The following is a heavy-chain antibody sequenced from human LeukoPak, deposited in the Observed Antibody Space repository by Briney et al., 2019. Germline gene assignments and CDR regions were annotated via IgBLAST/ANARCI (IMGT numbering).Heavy chain of an antibody. Sequence: PSETLSLTCAVSGGSISSSNWWSWDRQPPGKGLEWIGEIYHSGSTNYNPSLKSRVTISVDKSKNQFSLKLSSVAAADTAVYYCASSLGFPYYFDYWGQGSLVTVSS. CDR2: IYHSGST. J-gene: IGHJ4*02. V-gene: IGHV4-4*02. D-gene: IGHD5-12*01. CDR1: GGSISSSNW. CDR3: ASSLGFPYYFDY.